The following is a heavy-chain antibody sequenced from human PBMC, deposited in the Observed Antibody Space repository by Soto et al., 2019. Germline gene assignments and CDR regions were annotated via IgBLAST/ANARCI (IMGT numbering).Heavy chain of an antibody. V-gene: IGHV4-31*03. CDR3: AKWEGLGSDYYYYGVDV. Sequence: QVQLQESGPGLVKPSQTLSLTCTVSGGSISRGGYYWSWIRQHPGKGLEWIGYIYHSGSTYYSPSLKSRVTMSVDTSKSQFSLSLSSVTAADTAVYYCAKWEGLGSDYYYYGVDVWGHRTTVTVSS. CDR2: IYHSGST. CDR1: GGSISRGGYY. J-gene: IGHJ6*02. D-gene: IGHD1-26*01.